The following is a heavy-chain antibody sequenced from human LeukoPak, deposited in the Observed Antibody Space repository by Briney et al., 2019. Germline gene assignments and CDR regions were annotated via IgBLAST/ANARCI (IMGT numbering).Heavy chain of an antibody. CDR2: ISTNSGDT. V-gene: IGHV1-2*06. CDR3: ARVLVAVAGITDY. Sequence: ASVKVSCKASGYTFTGYGMSWVRQAPGQGLEWMGRISTNSGDTKYAQKFQGRVTMTRDTSISTAYMELSRLRSDDTAVYYCARVLVAVAGITDYGGGGTLVTVSS. J-gene: IGHJ4*02. CDR1: GYTFTGYG. D-gene: IGHD6-19*01.